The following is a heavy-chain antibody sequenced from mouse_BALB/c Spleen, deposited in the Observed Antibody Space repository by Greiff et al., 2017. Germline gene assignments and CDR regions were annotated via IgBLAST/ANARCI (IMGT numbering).Heavy chain of an antibody. CDR1: GYTFTSYW. J-gene: IGHJ2*01. CDR3: ARYDLDY. V-gene: IGHV1-87*01. CDR2: IYPGDGDT. Sequence: QVQLKESGAELARPGASVKLSCKASGYTFTSYWMQWVKQRPGQGLEWIGAIYPGDGDTRYTQKFKGKATLTADKSSSTAYMQLSSLASEDSAVYYCARYDLDYWGQGTTLTVSS.